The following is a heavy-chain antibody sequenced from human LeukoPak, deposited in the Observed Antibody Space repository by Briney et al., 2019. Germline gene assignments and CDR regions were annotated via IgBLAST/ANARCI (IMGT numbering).Heavy chain of an antibody. V-gene: IGHV3-23*01. CDR1: GFTFSNAW. CDR2: ISGSGGST. J-gene: IGHJ4*02. D-gene: IGHD5-24*01. CDR3: AKFRGTLRDGYETD. Sequence: GGSLRLSCAATGFTFSNAWMSWVRQAPGKGLEWVSAISGSGGSTYYADSVKGRFTISRDNSKNTLYLQMNSLRAEDTAVYYCAKFRGTLRDGYETDWGQGTLVTVSS.